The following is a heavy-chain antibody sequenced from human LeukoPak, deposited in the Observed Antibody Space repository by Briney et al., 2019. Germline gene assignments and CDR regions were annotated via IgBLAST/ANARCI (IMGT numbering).Heavy chain of an antibody. CDR3: SRGPALNRAYSGYDPPFHY. CDR1: GYTFSDYY. D-gene: IGHD5-12*01. CDR2: INPNSGAT. V-gene: IGHV1-2*02. Sequence: ASVKVSCKASGYTFSDYYMHWVRQAPGQGLEWMGWINPNSGATGYAQKFQGRVTMTRDTSISTADMELNSLRSDDTAMYYCSRGPALNRAYSGYDPPFHYWGQGTLVAVSS. J-gene: IGHJ4*02.